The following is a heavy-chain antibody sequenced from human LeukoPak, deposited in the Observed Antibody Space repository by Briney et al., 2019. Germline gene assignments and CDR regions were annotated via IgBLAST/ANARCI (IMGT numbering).Heavy chain of an antibody. CDR3: ARDLAHTQSFDI. V-gene: IGHV3-53*01. CDR1: GITLSINY. D-gene: IGHD2-2*02. Sequence: GGSLRLSCAAPGITLSINYMNWVRQAPGKGLEWVSVIYSGGSTYYADSVKGRFTISRDNSKNTVYLQMNSLRAEDTAVYYCARDLAHTQSFDIWGRGTMVTVSS. J-gene: IGHJ3*02. CDR2: IYSGGST.